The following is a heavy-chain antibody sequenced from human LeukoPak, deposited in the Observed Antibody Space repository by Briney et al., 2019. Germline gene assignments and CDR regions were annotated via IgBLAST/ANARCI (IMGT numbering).Heavy chain of an antibody. CDR2: IYHSGST. D-gene: IGHD1-26*01. CDR1: GGSISSGGYY. CDR3: ARDLRGSIDY. V-gene: IGHV4-30-2*01. Sequence: NPSETLSFTCTVSGGSISSGGYYWSWIRQPPGEGLEWIGYIYHSGSTYYNPSLKSRVTISVDRSKNQFSLKLSSVTAADTVVYYCARDLRGSIDYWGQGTLVTVSS. J-gene: IGHJ4*02.